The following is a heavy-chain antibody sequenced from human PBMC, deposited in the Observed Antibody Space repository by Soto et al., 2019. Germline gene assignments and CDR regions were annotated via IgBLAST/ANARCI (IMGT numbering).Heavy chain of an antibody. CDR3: ASAASEYSFDY. J-gene: IGHJ4*02. CDR2: IYYSGST. Sequence: SETLSLTCTVSGGSVNSAGYYWSWIRQHPGTGLEWIGYIYYSGSTFYNPSLKRRVAISLDTSKDQFSLRLTSVTAADTAMYYCASAASEYSFDYWGQGTLVTVSS. V-gene: IGHV4-31*03. D-gene: IGHD6-6*01. CDR1: GGSVNSAGYY.